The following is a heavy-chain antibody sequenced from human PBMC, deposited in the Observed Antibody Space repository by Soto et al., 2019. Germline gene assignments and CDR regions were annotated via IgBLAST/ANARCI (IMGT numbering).Heavy chain of an antibody. CDR2: IYYSGST. Sequence: QVQLQESGPGLVKPSQTLSLTCTVSGGSISSGGYYWSWIRQHPGKGLEWIGYIYYSGSTYYNPSLTSRFTLSVDTSKNQFSLKLSSVTAADTAVYYCARCVVVAATRALDFDYWGQGTLVTVSS. D-gene: IGHD2-15*01. CDR1: GGSISSGGYY. V-gene: IGHV4-31*03. CDR3: ARCVVVAATRALDFDY. J-gene: IGHJ4*02.